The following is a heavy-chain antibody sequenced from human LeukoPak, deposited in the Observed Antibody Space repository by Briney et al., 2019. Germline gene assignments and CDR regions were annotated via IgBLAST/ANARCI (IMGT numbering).Heavy chain of an antibody. V-gene: IGHV3-73*01. CDR3: TTVTVTKATYY. J-gene: IGHJ4*02. CDR2: IRSKANSYAT. D-gene: IGHD4-17*01. Sequence: GGSLRLSCAASGFTFSGSAMHWVRQASGKGLEWVGRIRSKANSYATAHAASVKGRFTISRDDSKNTAYLQMNSLKTEDTAVYYCTTVTVTKATYYWGQETLVTVSS. CDR1: GFTFSGSA.